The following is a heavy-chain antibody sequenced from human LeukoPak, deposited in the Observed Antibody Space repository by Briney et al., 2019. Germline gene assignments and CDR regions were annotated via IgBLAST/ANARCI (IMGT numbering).Heavy chain of an antibody. Sequence: PGTSLRLSCAASGFLFSAYSMHWIRQAPGKGLEWVAVVSYDGTNQNYADSVKGRFSISRDNFKKTVYLQMNSLRPEDAVVYYCARGVTEDTGVAQFDSWGQGVPVSVSS. V-gene: IGHV3-30*04. J-gene: IGHJ4*02. CDR1: GFLFSAYS. CDR3: ARGVTEDTGVAQFDS. D-gene: IGHD3-3*01. CDR2: VSYDGTNQ.